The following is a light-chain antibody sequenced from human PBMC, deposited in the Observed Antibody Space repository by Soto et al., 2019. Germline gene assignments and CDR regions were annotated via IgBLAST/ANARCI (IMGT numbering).Light chain of an antibody. V-gene: IGKV3-11*01. CDR3: QQRSNWPPLIS. CDR1: QSISNS. CDR2: DAS. Sequence: EIVLTQSPATLSLSPGERATLPCRASQSISNSLAWYQQKPGQAPRLLIYDASNRATGIPARFSGSGSGTDFTLTISSLEPEDFAVYYCQQRSNWPPLISFGQGTRLEIK. J-gene: IGKJ5*01.